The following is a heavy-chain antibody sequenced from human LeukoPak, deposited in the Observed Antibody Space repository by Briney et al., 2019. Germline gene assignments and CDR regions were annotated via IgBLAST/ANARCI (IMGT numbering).Heavy chain of an antibody. Sequence: SETLSLTCTISGGSFSTYYWSWIRQPPGKGLEWIGWIYYSGSTRYNPSLESRVAMSVDTSKNQFSLRLSSVTTADTAIYYCAREERTDSSYGKAFDIWGQGTMVTVSS. D-gene: IGHD1-14*01. CDR1: GGSFSTYY. CDR3: AREERTDSSYGKAFDI. CDR2: IYYSGST. J-gene: IGHJ3*02. V-gene: IGHV4-59*12.